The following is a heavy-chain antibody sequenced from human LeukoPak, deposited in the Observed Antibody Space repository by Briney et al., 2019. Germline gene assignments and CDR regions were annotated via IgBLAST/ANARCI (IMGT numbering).Heavy chain of an antibody. V-gene: IGHV3-21*01. CDR2: ISSSSTFT. J-gene: IGHJ4*02. D-gene: IGHD3-22*01. CDR1: GLTFSSYS. Sequence: GGSLRLSCAASGLTFSSYSMNWVRQAPGKGLEWVSSISSSSTFTYYADLVKGRFTISRDNSKNTLYLQMNSLRAEDTAVYYCARDGYYYDSSGYRRWGQGTLVTVSS. CDR3: ARDGYYYDSSGYRR.